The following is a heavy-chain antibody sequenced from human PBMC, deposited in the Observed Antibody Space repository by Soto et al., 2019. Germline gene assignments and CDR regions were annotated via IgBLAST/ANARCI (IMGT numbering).Heavy chain of an antibody. CDR3: ARVYDFWSGYHAGYFDY. Sequence: ASVKVSCKASGGTFSSYAISWVRRAPGQGLEWMGGIIPIFGTANYAQKFQGRVTITADESTSTAYMELSSLRSEDTAVYYCARVYDFWSGYHAGYFDYWGQGTLVTVSS. J-gene: IGHJ4*02. V-gene: IGHV1-69*13. CDR1: GGTFSSYA. CDR2: IIPIFGTA. D-gene: IGHD3-3*01.